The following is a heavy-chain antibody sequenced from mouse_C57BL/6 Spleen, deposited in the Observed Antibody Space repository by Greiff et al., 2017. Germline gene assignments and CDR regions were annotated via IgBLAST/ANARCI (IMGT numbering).Heavy chain of an antibody. CDR3: ASSLGQAY. CDR2: INPSTGGT. D-gene: IGHD3-3*01. Sequence: VQLKESGPELVKPGASVKISCKASGYSFTGYYMNWVKQSPEKSLEWIGEINPSTGGTTYNQKFKAKATLTVDKSSSTAYMQLKSLTSEDSAVYYCASSLGQAYWGQGTLVTVSA. J-gene: IGHJ3*01. CDR1: GYSFTGYY. V-gene: IGHV1-42*01.